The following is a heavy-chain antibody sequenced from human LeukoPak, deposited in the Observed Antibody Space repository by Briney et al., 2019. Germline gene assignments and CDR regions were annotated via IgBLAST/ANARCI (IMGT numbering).Heavy chain of an antibody. J-gene: IGHJ6*04. CDR1: GGTFSSYA. Sequence: ASVKVSCKASGGTFSSYAISWVRQAPGQGLEWMGGIIPIFGTADYAQKFQGRVTITADESTSTAYMELSSLRSEDTAVYYCARQGSGSYCHLYYYYYYGMDVWGKGTTVTVSS. CDR2: IIPIFGTA. D-gene: IGHD3-10*01. V-gene: IGHV1-69*13. CDR3: ARQGSGSYCHLYYYYYYGMDV.